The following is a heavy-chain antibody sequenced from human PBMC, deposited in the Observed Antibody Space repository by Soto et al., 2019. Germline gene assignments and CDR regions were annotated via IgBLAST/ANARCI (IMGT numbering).Heavy chain of an antibody. CDR3: ARGSSSSADYFGY. CDR2: INPNSGGT. V-gene: IGHV1-2*04. CDR1: GYTFTGYY. Sequence: QVQLVQSGAEVKKPGASVKVSCKASGYTFTGYYMHWVRQAPGQGLEWMGWINPNSGGTNYAQKFQGWVTMTRDTSTSTAYMELGRRRPDDTAVYYCARGSSSSADYFGYWGQGTLVTVSS. D-gene: IGHD6-6*01. J-gene: IGHJ4*02.